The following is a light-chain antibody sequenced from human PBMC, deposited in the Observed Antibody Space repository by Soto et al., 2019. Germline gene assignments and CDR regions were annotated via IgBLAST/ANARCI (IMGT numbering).Light chain of an antibody. CDR1: LSVFSSSNNRDY. CDR2: WAS. V-gene: IGKV4-1*01. CDR3: QQSYSSPLT. J-gene: IGKJ1*01. Sequence: ILVTQSPDSLAVSLGERATISCKSSLSVFSSSNNRDYITWYKQKAGQPPQLLIYWASTRESGVPDRFSGSGSGTDFTLTITSLQAEDGAIYYCQQSYSSPLTFGQGTKVEIK.